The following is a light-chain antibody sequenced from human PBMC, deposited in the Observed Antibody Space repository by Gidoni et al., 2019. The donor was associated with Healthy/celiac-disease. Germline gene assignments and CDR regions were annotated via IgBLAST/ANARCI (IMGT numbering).Light chain of an antibody. J-gene: IGLJ1*01. CDR1: SSDVGGYNY. CDR3: SSYTSSSFYV. CDR2: EVS. V-gene: IGLV2-14*01. Sequence: QSALTQPASVSGSPGQSITSSCTGTSSDVGGYNYVSWYQQHPGQAHKLMIYEVSNRPSGVSNRFSGSQSGNPSSLTISGLQAEDEAAYYCSSYTSSSFYVFGTATKVTVL.